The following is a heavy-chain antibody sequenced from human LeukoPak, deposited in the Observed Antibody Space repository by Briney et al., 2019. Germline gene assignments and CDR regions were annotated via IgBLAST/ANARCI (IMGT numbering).Heavy chain of an antibody. CDR2: IYYSGGT. CDR1: GGSISSYY. V-gene: IGHV4-59*01. J-gene: IGHJ4*02. Sequence: SETLSLTCTVSGGSISSYYWSWIRQPPGKGLEWIGYIYYSGGTNYNPSLKSRVTISVDTSKNQFSLKLSSVTAADTAVYYCAPHPPEYSSWGDYWGQGTLVTVSS. CDR3: APHPPEYSSWGDY. D-gene: IGHD6-6*01.